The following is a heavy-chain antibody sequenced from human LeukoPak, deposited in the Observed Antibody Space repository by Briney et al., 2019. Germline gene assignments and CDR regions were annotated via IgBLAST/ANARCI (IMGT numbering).Heavy chain of an antibody. Sequence: GGSLRLSCAASGFTFNNYSMSWVRQAPGKGLEWVSALSGRGATTYYADSVKGRFTISRDNSKNTLYLQMNNLRAEDAAAYYCAKCRTYYYDSSGYYACDYFDYWGQGTLVAVSS. J-gene: IGHJ4*02. D-gene: IGHD3-22*01. CDR3: AKCRTYYYDSSGYYACDYFDY. CDR1: GFTFNNYS. V-gene: IGHV3-23*01. CDR2: LSGRGATT.